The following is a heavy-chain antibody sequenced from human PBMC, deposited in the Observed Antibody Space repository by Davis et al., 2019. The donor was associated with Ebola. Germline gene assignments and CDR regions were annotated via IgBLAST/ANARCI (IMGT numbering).Heavy chain of an antibody. CDR3: ARDSLLWFGAPSGDYYYYGMDV. CDR1: GFTFSSYG. J-gene: IGHJ6*02. V-gene: IGHV3-53*01. CDR2: IYSGGST. Sequence: GESLKISCAASGFTFSSYGMHWVRQAPGKGLEWVSVIYSGGSTYYADSVKGRFTISRDNSKNTLYLQMNSLRAEDTAVYYCARDSLLWFGAPSGDYYYYGMDVWGQGTTVTVSS. D-gene: IGHD3-10*01.